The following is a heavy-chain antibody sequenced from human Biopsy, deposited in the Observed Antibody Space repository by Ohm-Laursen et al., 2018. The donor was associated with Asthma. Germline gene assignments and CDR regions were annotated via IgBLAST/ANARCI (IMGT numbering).Heavy chain of an antibody. D-gene: IGHD2/OR15-2a*01. CDR3: ARDESFSMASGSWFDP. Sequence: WIRQPPGKGLEWVSTISGSSIIIHYGGSVKGRFTISRDNSKNTMYLVMNSLRPEDTAVYYCARDESFSMASGSWFDPWGQGTLVTVSS. J-gene: IGHJ5*02. V-gene: IGHV3-23*01. CDR2: ISGSSIII.